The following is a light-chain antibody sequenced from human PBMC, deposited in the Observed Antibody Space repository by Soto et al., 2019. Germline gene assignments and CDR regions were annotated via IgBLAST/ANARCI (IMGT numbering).Light chain of an antibody. V-gene: IGLV2-14*01. CDR1: SSDAGGYNY. CDR3: GSYTSSSTPFV. CDR2: DVS. Sequence: QSALTQPASVSGSPGQSITISYTGTSSDAGGYNYVSWYQQHPGKAPKLMIYDVSDRASGVSNRFSGSKSGNTASLTISGLQGEDEADYYCGSYTSSSTPFVFGTGTKLTVL. J-gene: IGLJ1*01.